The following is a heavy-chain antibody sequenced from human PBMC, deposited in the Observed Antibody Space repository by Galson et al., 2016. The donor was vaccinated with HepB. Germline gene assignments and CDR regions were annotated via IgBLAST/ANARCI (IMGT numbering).Heavy chain of an antibody. CDR2: ITPIFGRT. CDR1: GGTFSRNS. J-gene: IGHJ6*02. D-gene: IGHD4-17*01. Sequence: SVKVSCKASGGTFSRNSISWVRQAPGQGFQWMGGITPIFGRTYYAQKFQGRVTLTADESRTTAYMELSSLRSEDTAVYYCWGGSYVDYENLDYYYDIMDVWGQGTTVTVSS. V-gene: IGHV1-69*13. CDR3: WGGSYVDYENLDYYYDIMDV.